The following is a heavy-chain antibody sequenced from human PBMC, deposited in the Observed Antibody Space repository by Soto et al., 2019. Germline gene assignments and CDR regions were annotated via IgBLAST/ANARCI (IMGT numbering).Heavy chain of an antibody. D-gene: IGHD2-21*02. CDR1: GFTFSDST. Sequence: EVQLVESGGGLVQPGGSLKLSCAASGFTFSDSTMHWVRQASGKGLEWVGRIRNKANSYATAYAASVKGRFTVSRDASKNTAYLQMNGLKTEDTAVYYCTSSFVVVTAIAASWGQGTLVTVSS. CDR3: TSSFVVVTAIAAS. J-gene: IGHJ5*02. V-gene: IGHV3-73*02. CDR2: IRNKANSYAT.